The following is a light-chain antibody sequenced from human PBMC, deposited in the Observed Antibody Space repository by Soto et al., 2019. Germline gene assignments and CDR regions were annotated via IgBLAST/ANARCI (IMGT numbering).Light chain of an antibody. Sequence: DIQMTQSPSPLSASVGDRVTITCRASESIARHLNWYQQKPGKAPNLLIYAASSLQNGVPSRFRGGGSGTDFTLTINNLQPEDFATYYCQQSYSTLSITFGQGTRLEIK. V-gene: IGKV1-39*01. CDR1: ESIARH. CDR2: AAS. CDR3: QQSYSTLSIT. J-gene: IGKJ5*01.